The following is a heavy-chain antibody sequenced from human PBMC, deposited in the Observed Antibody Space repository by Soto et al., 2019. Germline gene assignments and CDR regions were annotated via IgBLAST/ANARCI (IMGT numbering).Heavy chain of an antibody. J-gene: IGHJ5*02. CDR2: IIPIFGTA. CDR3: ARDLRGIAAAGQNWFDP. Sequence: SVKVSCKASGGTFSSYAISWVRQAPGQGLEWMGGIIPIFGTANYAQKFQGRVTITADESTSTAYMELSSLRSEDTAVYYCARDLRGIAAAGQNWFDPWGQGTLVTVSS. V-gene: IGHV1-69*13. D-gene: IGHD6-13*01. CDR1: GGTFSSYA.